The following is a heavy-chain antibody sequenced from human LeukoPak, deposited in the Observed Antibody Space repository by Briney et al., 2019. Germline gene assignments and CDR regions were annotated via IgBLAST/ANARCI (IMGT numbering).Heavy chain of an antibody. CDR1: GGSISSGDYY. V-gene: IGHV4-30-4*01. Sequence: SQTLPLTCTVSGGSISSGDYYWSWIRQPPGKGLGWIGYIYYSGSTYYNPSLKSRVTISVDTSKNQFSLKLSSVTAADAAVYYCASDMVRGVMVHAFDIWGQGTMVTVSS. D-gene: IGHD3-10*01. CDR2: IYYSGST. CDR3: ASDMVRGVMVHAFDI. J-gene: IGHJ3*02.